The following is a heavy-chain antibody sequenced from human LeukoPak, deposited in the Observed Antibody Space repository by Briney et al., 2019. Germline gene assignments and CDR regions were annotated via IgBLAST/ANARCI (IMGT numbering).Heavy chain of an antibody. D-gene: IGHD6-19*01. V-gene: IGHV3-48*02. CDR1: GFTFSSYA. CDR3: AGDLPPGSSGWYLGY. CDR2: ISSSSSTI. Sequence: PGGSLRLSCAVSGFTFSSYAMNWVRQAPGKGLEWVSYISSSSSTIYYADSVRGRFTISRDNAKNSLYLQMNSLRDEDTAVYYCAGDLPPGSSGWYLGYWGQGTLVTVSS. J-gene: IGHJ4*02.